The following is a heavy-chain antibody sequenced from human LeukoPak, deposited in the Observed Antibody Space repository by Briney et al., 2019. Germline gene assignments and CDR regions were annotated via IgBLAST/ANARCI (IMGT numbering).Heavy chain of an antibody. CDR3: ARGDCSSTSCYDPYNWFDP. J-gene: IGHJ5*02. CDR2: IYYSGST. CDR1: GGSISSSSYY. Sequence: PSETLSPTCTVSGGSISSSSYYWGWIRQPPGKGLEWIGSIYYSGSTYYNPSLKSRVTISVDTSKNQFSLKLSSVTAADTAVYYCARGDCSSTSCYDPYNWFDPWGQGTLVTVSS. D-gene: IGHD2-2*01. V-gene: IGHV4-39*07.